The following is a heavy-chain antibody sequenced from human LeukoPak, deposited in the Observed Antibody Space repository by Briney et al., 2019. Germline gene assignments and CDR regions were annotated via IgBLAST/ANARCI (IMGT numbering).Heavy chain of an antibody. J-gene: IGHJ3*02. CDR1: GLSFSTSY. CDR3: ARDQREFDAFDI. V-gene: IGHV3-53*01. Sequence: GGSLRLSCVASGLSFSTSYMNWVRQPPGGGLEWVSVIYSGGNTYYTDSVKGRFIISRDNSKNTIDLRMNSLRAEDTAVYYCARDQREFDAFDIWGPGTMVTVSS. CDR2: IYSGGNT. D-gene: IGHD3-10*01.